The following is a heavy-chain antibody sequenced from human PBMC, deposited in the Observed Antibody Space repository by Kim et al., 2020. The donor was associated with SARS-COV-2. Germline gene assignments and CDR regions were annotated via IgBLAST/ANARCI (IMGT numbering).Heavy chain of an antibody. D-gene: IGHD1-20*01. V-gene: IGHV1-8*01. CDR1: GYTFTRYY. J-gene: IGHJ4*02. CDR2: MKPNSGNT. Sequence: ASVKVSCKASGYTFTRYYINWVRQATGQGLEWMGWMKPNSGNTGYAQKFQGRVTMTRNTSISTASMELSSLRSEDTAVYYCARYRITGDHAVFDHWGQGTLVPVSS. CDR3: ARYRITGDHAVFDH.